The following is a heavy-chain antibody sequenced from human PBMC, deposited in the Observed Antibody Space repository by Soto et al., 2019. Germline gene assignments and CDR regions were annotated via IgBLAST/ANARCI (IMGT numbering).Heavy chain of an antibody. J-gene: IGHJ5*02. CDR1: GFPFSNAW. D-gene: IGHD2-2*01. CDR3: TAFIVVVQDDPDRGAIWFDP. Sequence: GSLRLSCAASGFPFSNAWMSWVRQAPGKGLEWVGRIKSKTDGGTTDYAAPVKGRFTISRDDSKNTLYLQMNSLKTEDTAVYYCTAFIVVVQDDPDRGAIWFDPWGQGTLVTVSS. V-gene: IGHV3-15*01. CDR2: IKSKTDGGTT.